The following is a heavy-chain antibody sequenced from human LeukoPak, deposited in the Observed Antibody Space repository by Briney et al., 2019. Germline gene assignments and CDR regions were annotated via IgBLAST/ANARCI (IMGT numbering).Heavy chain of an antibody. J-gene: IGHJ4*02. D-gene: IGHD3-22*01. V-gene: IGHV3-74*01. Sequence: PGGSLRLSCAASGLTFSSYWMHWVRQAPGKGLVWVSRINSDGSSTSYADSVKGRFTISRDNAKNTLYLQMNSLRAEDTAVYYCARERSSSGYPDDYWGRGTLVTVSS. CDR1: GLTFSSYW. CDR3: ARERSSSGYPDDY. CDR2: INSDGSST.